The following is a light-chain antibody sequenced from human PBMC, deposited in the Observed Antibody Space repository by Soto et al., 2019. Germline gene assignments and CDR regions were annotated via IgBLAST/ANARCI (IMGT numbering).Light chain of an antibody. CDR1: HDINTF. V-gene: IGKV1-12*01. CDR2: AAS. Sequence: DIQMTQSPSSMSASVGDRVTITCRASHDINTFLGWYQQKPGKAPKLLIYAASGLQSGVPSRFSGSGSGTDFTLTISGLQPEDFAICYCQQANIFPITFGQGTRLDI. CDR3: QQANIFPIT. J-gene: IGKJ5*01.